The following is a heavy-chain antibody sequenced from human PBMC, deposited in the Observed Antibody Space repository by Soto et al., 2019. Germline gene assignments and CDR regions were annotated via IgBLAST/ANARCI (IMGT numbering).Heavy chain of an antibody. J-gene: IGHJ4*02. CDR1: GFTFSSYD. Sequence: EVQLVESGGGLVQPGGSLRLSCAASGFTFSSYDVHWVRQATGEGLEWVSRIGTAGDTYYPGSVKGRFTISRENAKNSLYLQMNSLRAGDTAVYYCARVGRLRFFDYWGQGILVTVSS. V-gene: IGHV3-13*04. D-gene: IGHD5-12*01. CDR2: IGTAGDT. CDR3: ARVGRLRFFDY.